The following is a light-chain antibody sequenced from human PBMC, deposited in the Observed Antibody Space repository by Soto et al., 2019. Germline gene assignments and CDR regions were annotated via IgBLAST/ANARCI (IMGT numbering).Light chain of an antibody. CDR2: EVS. CDR1: SSDVGSYNL. V-gene: IGLV2-23*02. CDR3: CSYAGSSIFYV. J-gene: IGLJ1*01. Sequence: QSALTQPASVSGSPGQSITISCTGTSSDVGSYNLVSWYQQHPGKAPKLMIYEVSKRPSGVSNRFSGSKSGNTASLTISGLQAEDEADYYCCSYAGSSIFYVFGPGTKVTVL.